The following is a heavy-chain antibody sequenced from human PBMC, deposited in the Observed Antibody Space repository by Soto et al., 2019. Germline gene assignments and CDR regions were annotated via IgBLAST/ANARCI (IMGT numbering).Heavy chain of an antibody. CDR2: IKRNTDGGTT. D-gene: IGHD2-15*01. CDR1: GFTFSNAW. J-gene: IGHJ6*02. CDR3: TTGRSRYCSGGSCYSSTYYYGMDV. Sequence: EVQLVESGGGLVKPGGSLRLSCAASGFTFSNAWMNWVRQAPGNGLECVGRIKRNTDGGTTDYAAPVKGRITISREDSKNTLYLQMNSRKTETTAVYYCTTGRSRYCSGGSCYSSTYYYGMDVWGQDTTVTVAS. V-gene: IGHV3-15*07.